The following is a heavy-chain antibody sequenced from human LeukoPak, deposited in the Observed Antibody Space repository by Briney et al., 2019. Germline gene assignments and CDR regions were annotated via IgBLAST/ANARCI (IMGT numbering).Heavy chain of an antibody. CDR3: AREVPVKWELPDYYYGMDV. V-gene: IGHV1-3*01. D-gene: IGHD1-26*01. CDR2: INAADGNT. J-gene: IGHJ6*02. CDR1: GYTFTTYL. Sequence: GASVKVSCKASGYTFTTYLIHWVRQAPGQGPEWMGWINAADGNTRYSQKFQGRVTITADESTSTAYMELSSLRSEDTAVYYCAREVPVKWELPDYYYGMDVWGQGTTVTVSS.